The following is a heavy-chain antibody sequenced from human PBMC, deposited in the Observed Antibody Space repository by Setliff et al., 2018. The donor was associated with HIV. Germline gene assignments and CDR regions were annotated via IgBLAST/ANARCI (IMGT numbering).Heavy chain of an antibody. D-gene: IGHD6-13*01. J-gene: IGHJ4*02. Sequence: GGSLRLSCAASGFTFSTYYMSWVRQAPGKGLEWVSSISSSSTYIYYADSLRGRFTISRDNAKNSLYLQMNSLRVEDTAVYYCARGGRSSWYMDYWGQGALVTSPQ. V-gene: IGHV3-21*01. CDR1: GFTFSTYY. CDR2: ISSSSTYI. CDR3: ARGGRSSWYMDY.